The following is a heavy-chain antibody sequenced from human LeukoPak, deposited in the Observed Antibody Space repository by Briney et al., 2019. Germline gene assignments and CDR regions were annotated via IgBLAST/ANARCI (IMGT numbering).Heavy chain of an antibody. CDR1: GFTFINYA. CDR2: ISGSGGTT. D-gene: IGHD3-16*01. CDR3: ARDQGGVGY. V-gene: IGHV3-23*01. Sequence: PGGSLRLSCAASGFTFINYAMTWVRQAPGKGLEWVSAISGSGGTTFYADSVKGRFTISRDNAKNSLYLQMNSLRAEDTAVYYCARDQGGVGYWGQGTLVTVSS. J-gene: IGHJ4*02.